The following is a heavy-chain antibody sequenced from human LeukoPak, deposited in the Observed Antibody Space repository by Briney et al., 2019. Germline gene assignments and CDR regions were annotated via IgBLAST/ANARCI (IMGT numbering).Heavy chain of an antibody. D-gene: IGHD3-22*01. V-gene: IGHV1-8*02. CDR1: GYTFTGYY. Sequence: ASVKVSCKASGYTFTGYYMHWVRQATGQGLEWMGWMNPNSGNTGYAQKFQGRVTMTRSTSLSTAYMELSSLRSEDTAVYYCASYDSSGFPSSGHWGQGTLVTVSS. CDR2: MNPNSGNT. J-gene: IGHJ1*01. CDR3: ASYDSSGFPSSGH.